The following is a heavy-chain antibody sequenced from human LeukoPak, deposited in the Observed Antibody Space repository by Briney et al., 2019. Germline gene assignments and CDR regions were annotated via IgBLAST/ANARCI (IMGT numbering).Heavy chain of an antibody. CDR1: GYTFTSYA. Sequence: ASVKVSCKASGYTFTSYAMNWVRQAPGQGLEWMGGIIPIFGTANYAQKFQGRVMITADESTSTAYMELSSLRSEDTAVYYCARDGEAVAGTGGDYWGQGTLVTVSS. CDR2: IIPIFGTA. CDR3: ARDGEAVAGTGGDY. J-gene: IGHJ4*02. D-gene: IGHD6-19*01. V-gene: IGHV1-69*13.